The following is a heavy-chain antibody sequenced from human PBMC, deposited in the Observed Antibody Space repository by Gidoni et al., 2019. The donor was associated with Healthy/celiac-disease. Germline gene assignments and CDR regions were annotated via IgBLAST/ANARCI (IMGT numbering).Heavy chain of an antibody. D-gene: IGHD6-19*01. J-gene: IGHJ4*02. CDR2: IKQDGSEK. CDR1: GFTFSRYW. CDR3: ARDLLIAVAGTGYFDY. V-gene: IGHV3-7*03. Sequence: EVQLVESGGGLVQPGGSLRLSCAASGFTFSRYWMSWVRQAPGKGLEWVANIKQDGSEKYYVDSVKGRFTISRDNAKNSLYLQMNSLRAEDTAVYYCARDLLIAVAGTGYFDYWGQGTLVTVSS.